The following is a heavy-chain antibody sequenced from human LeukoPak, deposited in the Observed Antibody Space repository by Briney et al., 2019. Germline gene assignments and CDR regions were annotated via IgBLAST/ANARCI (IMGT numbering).Heavy chain of an antibody. Sequence: GGSLRLSCAASGFTFSSYAMSWVRQAPGKWLEFVLAISGSGGSTSYADSVKGRFTISRDNSKNTLYLQINSLRAEDTAVYYCAKDPTAVAGIAFDIWGQGTMVTVSS. D-gene: IGHD6-19*01. CDR1: GFTFSSYA. V-gene: IGHV3-23*01. CDR3: AKDPTAVAGIAFDI. CDR2: ISGSGGST. J-gene: IGHJ3*02.